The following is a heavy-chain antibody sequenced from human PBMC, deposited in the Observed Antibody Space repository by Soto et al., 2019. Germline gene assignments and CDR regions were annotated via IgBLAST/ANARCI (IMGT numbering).Heavy chain of an antibody. CDR2: ISGSGGST. J-gene: IGHJ4*02. V-gene: IGHV3-23*01. Sequence: PGGSLRLSCAASGFTFSSYAMSWVRQAPGKGLEWVSAISGSGGSTYYADSVKGRFTISGDNSKNTLYLQMNSLRAEDTAVYYCGKTVNSGSYPPLHFDYWGQGTLVTVSS. D-gene: IGHD1-26*01. CDR3: GKTVNSGSYPPLHFDY. CDR1: GFTFSSYA.